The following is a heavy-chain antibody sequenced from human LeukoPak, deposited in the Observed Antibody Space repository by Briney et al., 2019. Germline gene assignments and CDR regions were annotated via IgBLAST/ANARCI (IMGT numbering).Heavy chain of an antibody. V-gene: IGHV4-59*01. CDR1: GGSFSGYY. Sequence: SETLSLTCAVYGGSFSGYYWSWIRQPPGKGLEWIGYIYYSGSTNYNPSLKSRVTISVDTSKNQFSLKLSSVTAADTAVYYCARGRRDGYNPYYYMDVWGKGTTVTISS. CDR2: IYYSGST. CDR3: ARGRRDGYNPYYYMDV. J-gene: IGHJ6*03. D-gene: IGHD5-24*01.